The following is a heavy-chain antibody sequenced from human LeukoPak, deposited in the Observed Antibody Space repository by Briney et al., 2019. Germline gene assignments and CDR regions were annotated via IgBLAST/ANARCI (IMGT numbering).Heavy chain of an antibody. V-gene: IGHV3-9*01. CDR1: GFTFDDYA. D-gene: IGHD4-11*01. CDR2: ISWNSGSI. J-gene: IGHJ4*02. CDR3: AKGPDSNHIDY. Sequence: GGSLRLSCAASGFTFDDYAMHWVRQAPGKGLEWVSGISWNSGSIGYADSVKGRFTISRDNAKNSLYLQMNSLRAEDTALYYCAKGPDSNHIDYWGQGTLVTVSS.